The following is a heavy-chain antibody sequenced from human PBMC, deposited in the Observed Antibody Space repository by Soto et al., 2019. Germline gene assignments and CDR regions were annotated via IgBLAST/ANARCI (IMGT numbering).Heavy chain of an antibody. D-gene: IGHD2-2*02. CDR1: GGTFSSYA. V-gene: IGHV1-69*01. CDR3: ARVPYCSSTNCYTGVGTDV. CDR2: IIPIFGTA. J-gene: IGHJ6*02. Sequence: QVQLVQSGAEVKKPGSSVKVSCKASGGTFSSYAISWVRQAPGQGLEWMGGIIPIFGTANYAQKFQGRVTITADESTSTAYMELSSLRSEDTAVYYCARVPYCSSTNCYTGVGTDVWGQGTTVTVSS.